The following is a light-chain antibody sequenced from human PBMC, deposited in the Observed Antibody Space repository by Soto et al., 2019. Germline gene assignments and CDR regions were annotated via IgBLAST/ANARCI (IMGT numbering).Light chain of an antibody. CDR2: GAS. J-gene: IGKJ1*01. V-gene: IGKV3-15*01. CDR1: QSVGSD. Sequence: EIVMTQSPATRSVSPVEGATLSCRASQSVGSDLAWYQQKPGRAPRLLIYGASTRATGIPAKFSGSGSGTDFTLTITSLQSEASAVYFCQQYKNWPWTFGQGTKVDIK. CDR3: QQYKNWPWT.